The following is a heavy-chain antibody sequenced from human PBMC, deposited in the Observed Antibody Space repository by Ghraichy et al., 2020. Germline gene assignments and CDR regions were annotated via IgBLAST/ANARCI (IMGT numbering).Heavy chain of an antibody. CDR3: AKRERTGPFDY. J-gene: IGHJ4*02. CDR2: ISGSGGST. CDR1: GFTFSSYA. Sequence: GESLNISCAASGFTFSSYAMSWVRQAPGKGLEWVSAISGSGGSTYYADSVKGRFTISRDNSKNTLYLQMNSLRAEDTAVYYCAKRERTGPFDYWGQGTLVTVSS. D-gene: IGHD3/OR15-3a*01. V-gene: IGHV3-23*01.